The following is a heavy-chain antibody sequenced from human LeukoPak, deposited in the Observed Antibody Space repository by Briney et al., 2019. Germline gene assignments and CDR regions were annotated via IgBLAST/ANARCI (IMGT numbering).Heavy chain of an antibody. V-gene: IGHV1-3*01. Sequence: ASVKVSCKASGYTFTSYAMHWVRQAPGQRLEWMGWINAGNGNTKYSQKFQGRVTITRDTSTSTAYMELRSLRSDDTAVYYCASHLGYCSSTSCYTLLFDYWGQGTLVTVSS. CDR2: INAGNGNT. CDR3: ASHLGYCSSTSCYTLLFDY. J-gene: IGHJ4*02. CDR1: GYTFTSYA. D-gene: IGHD2-2*02.